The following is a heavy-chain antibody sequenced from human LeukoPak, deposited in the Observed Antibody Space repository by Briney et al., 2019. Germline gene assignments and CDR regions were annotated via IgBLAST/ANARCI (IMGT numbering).Heavy chain of an antibody. CDR3: ASLFFTWGGFDY. J-gene: IGHJ4*02. V-gene: IGHV2-5*02. Sequence: SGPTLVNPTQTLTLTCTFSGFSLSTSGVGVGWIRQPPGKALEWLAVIYGGDDKRFSPSLKSRLTITMDTSKNQVILTMTNMDPVDTATYYCASLFFTWGGFDYWGQGTLVTVSS. CDR1: GFSLSTSGVG. D-gene: IGHD7-27*01. CDR2: IYGGDDK.